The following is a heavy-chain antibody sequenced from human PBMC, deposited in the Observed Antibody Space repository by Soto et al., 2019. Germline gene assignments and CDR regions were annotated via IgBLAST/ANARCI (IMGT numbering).Heavy chain of an antibody. V-gene: IGHV4-31*01. Sequence: QVQLQESGPGLVKPSQTLSLTCTVSGGSISSGGYYWSWIRQHPGKGLEWIGYIYYSATSYYNPSIKSLITISVDTSKNQCSPKLSSVTAAGTAVYFCATDLCGGLSLDVWGQGTTVTVSS. CDR2: IYYSATS. J-gene: IGHJ6*02. D-gene: IGHD3-10*01. CDR3: ATDLCGGLSLDV. CDR1: GGSISSGGYY.